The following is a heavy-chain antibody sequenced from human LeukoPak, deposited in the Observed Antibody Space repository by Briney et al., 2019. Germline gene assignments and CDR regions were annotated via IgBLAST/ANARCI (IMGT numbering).Heavy chain of an antibody. CDR1: GGSISSNSYY. Sequence: RPSETLSLTCTVSGGSISSNSYYWGWIRQPPGKGLEWIATFYYGGSTYNNPSLKSRVTISVDMSDNQFSLRLSSVTAADTAVYYCASRYCGGDCYGRVDALDVWGQGTLVTVSS. D-gene: IGHD2-21*02. CDR3: ASRYCGGDCYGRVDALDV. J-gene: IGHJ3*01. CDR2: FYYGGST. V-gene: IGHV4-39*01.